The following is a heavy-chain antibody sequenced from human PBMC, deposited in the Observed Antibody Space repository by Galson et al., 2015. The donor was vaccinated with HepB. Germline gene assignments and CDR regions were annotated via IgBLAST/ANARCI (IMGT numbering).Heavy chain of an antibody. CDR2: ISSSSSYI. Sequence: SLRLSCAASGFTFSSYSMNWVRQAPGKGLEWVSSISSSSSYIYYADSVKGRFTISRDSAKNSLYLQMNSLRAEDTAVYYCARPLSYIPGHYGGYWGQGTLVTVSS. J-gene: IGHJ4*02. CDR3: ARPLSYIPGHYGGY. D-gene: IGHD1-26*01. CDR1: GFTFSSYS. V-gene: IGHV3-21*01.